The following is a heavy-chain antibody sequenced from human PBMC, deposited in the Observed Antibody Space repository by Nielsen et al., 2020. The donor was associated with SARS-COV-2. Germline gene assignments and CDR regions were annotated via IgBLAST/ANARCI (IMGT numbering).Heavy chain of an antibody. V-gene: IGHV4-59*08. CDR2: TYHSGSA. D-gene: IGHD2-2*01. CDR1: GGSISSYY. J-gene: IGHJ3*02. Sequence: SETLSLTCTVSGGSISSYYWSWIRQPPGKGLEWIGFTYHSGSANYNPSLKSRATISADTSKDQISLKLTSVTAADTAVYYCARLPAGTVSFDIWGQGTMVTVS. CDR3: ARLPAGTVSFDI.